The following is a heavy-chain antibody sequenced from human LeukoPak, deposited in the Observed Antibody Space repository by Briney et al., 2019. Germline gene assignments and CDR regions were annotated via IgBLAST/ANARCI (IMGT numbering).Heavy chain of an antibody. CDR3: AKEGGIAVAGLFSY. CDR2: MFHSGST. J-gene: IGHJ4*02. V-gene: IGHV4-4*02. Sequence: SETLSLTCAVSGGSTSSSNWWSWVRQPPGKGLEWIGEMFHSGSTKYNPSLKSRVTISVDTSKSQFSLKLNSVTAADTAVYYCAKEGGIAVAGLFSYWGQGTLVTVSS. D-gene: IGHD6-19*01. CDR1: GGSTSSSNW.